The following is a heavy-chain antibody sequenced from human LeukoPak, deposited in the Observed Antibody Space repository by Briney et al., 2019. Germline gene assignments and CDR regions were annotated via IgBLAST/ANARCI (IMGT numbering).Heavy chain of an antibody. V-gene: IGHV1-2*02. CDR2: INPNSGGT. CDR1: GYTFTGYY. CDR3: ARVTSLITMIVSGSMDY. D-gene: IGHD3-22*01. J-gene: IGHJ4*02. Sequence: ASVKVSCKASGYTFTGYYMHWVRQAPGQGLEWMGWINPNSGGTNYAQKFQGSVTMTRDTSVSTAYMELSRLRSDDTAVYYCARVTSLITMIVSGSMDYWGQGTLVTVSS.